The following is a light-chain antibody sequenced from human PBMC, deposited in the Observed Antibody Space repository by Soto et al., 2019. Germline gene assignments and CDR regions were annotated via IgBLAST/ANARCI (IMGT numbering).Light chain of an antibody. CDR1: STDAGDYNF. CDR3: CSYTTGGAI. V-gene: IGLV2-14*01. Sequence: QSALTQPASVSGSPGQSVTISCTGTSTDAGDYNFVSWYQHYPGGAPKLMIYEVRNRPSGVSTRFSGSKSGNTASLTISGLQAEDEAEYYCCSYTTGGAIFGGGTKVTVL. CDR2: EVR. J-gene: IGLJ2*01.